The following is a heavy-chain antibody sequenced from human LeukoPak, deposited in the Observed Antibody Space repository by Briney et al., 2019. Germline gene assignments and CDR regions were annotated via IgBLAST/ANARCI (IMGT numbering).Heavy chain of an antibody. CDR2: IRYDGSNK. CDR1: GFTFSSYG. CDR3: AKDLGQWPPYFDY. J-gene: IGHJ4*02. V-gene: IGHV3-30*02. D-gene: IGHD6-19*01. Sequence: PGGSLRLXCAASGFTFSSYGMHWVRQAPGKGLEWVAFIRYDGSNKYYADSVKGRFTISRDNSKNTLYLQMNSLRAEDTAVYYCAKDLGQWPPYFDYWGQGTLVTVSS.